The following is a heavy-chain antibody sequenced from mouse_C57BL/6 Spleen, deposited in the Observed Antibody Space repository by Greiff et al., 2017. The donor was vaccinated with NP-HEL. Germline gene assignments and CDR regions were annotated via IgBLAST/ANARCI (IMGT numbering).Heavy chain of an antibody. V-gene: IGHV1-55*01. CDR2: IYPGSGST. CDR1: GYTFTSYW. CDR3: ARSGLRERAMGY. D-gene: IGHD2-2*01. J-gene: IGHJ4*01. Sequence: VQLQQPGAELVKPGASVKMSCKASGYTFTSYWITWVKQRPGQGLEWIGDIYPGSGSTNYNEKFKSKATLTVDTSSSTAYMQLSSLTSEDSAVYYCARSGLRERAMGYWGQGTSVTVSS.